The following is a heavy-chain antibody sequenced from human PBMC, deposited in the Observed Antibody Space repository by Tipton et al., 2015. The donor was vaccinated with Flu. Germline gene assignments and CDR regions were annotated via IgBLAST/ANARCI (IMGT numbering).Heavy chain of an antibody. V-gene: IGHV4-30-4*01. CDR1: GASISAGDYY. J-gene: IGHJ4*02. CDR3: ARVVGQRKDYFDY. CDR2: IYYSGRA. D-gene: IGHD6-25*01. Sequence: TLSLTCTVSGASISAGDYYWSWIRRHPGGGLEWIGYIYYSGRADYNPSLKSRVTISVDTSKNQFSLKLSSVTAADTAVYYCARVVGQRKDYFDYWGQGTLVTV.